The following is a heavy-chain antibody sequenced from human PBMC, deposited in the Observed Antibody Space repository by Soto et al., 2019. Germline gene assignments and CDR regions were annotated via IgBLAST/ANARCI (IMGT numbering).Heavy chain of an antibody. D-gene: IGHD3-22*01. J-gene: IGHJ6*02. CDR3: ATTRYYYDSSGYYPKGEDPLYYYYYYGMDV. V-gene: IGHV1-69*01. CDR2: IIPIFGTA. Sequence: QVQLVQSGADVKKPGSSVKVSCKASGGTFSSYAISWVRQAPGQGLEWMGGIIPIFGTANYAQKFQGRVTITADESTSTAYMERSSLRSEVTAVYYCATTRYYYDSSGYYPKGEDPLYYYYYYGMDVWGQGTTVTVSS. CDR1: GGTFSSYA.